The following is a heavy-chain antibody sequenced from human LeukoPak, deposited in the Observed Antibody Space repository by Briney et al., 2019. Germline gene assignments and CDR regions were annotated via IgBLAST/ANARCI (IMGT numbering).Heavy chain of an antibody. CDR3: ARLVPDYDSSGYYYGARSYYFDY. CDR2: IYYSGST. Sequence: SETLSLTCTVSGGSISSYYWSWIRQPPGKGLEWIGYIYYSGSTNYNPSLESRVTISVDTSKNQFSLKLSSVTAADTAVYCCARLVPDYDSSGYYYGARSYYFDYWGQGTLVTVSS. V-gene: IGHV4-59*08. CDR1: GGSISSYY. D-gene: IGHD3-22*01. J-gene: IGHJ4*02.